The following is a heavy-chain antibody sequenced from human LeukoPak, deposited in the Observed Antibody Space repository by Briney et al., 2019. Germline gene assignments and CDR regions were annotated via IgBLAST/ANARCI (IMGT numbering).Heavy chain of an antibody. CDR2: ISSSSSYI. D-gene: IGHD5-18*01. V-gene: IGHV3-21*01. CDR3: ARSAHLNSYGYVIGDY. CDR1: GFTFGSYS. Sequence: GGSLRLSCAASGFTFGSYSMNWVRQALGKGLEWVSSISSSSSYIYYADSVKGRFTISRDNAKNSLYLQMNSLRAEDTAVYYCARSAHLNSYGYVIGDYWGQGTLVTVSS. J-gene: IGHJ4*02.